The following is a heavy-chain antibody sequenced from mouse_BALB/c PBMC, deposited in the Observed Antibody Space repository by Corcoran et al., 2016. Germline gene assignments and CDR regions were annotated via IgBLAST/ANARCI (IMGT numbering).Heavy chain of an antibody. CDR2: IYWDDDK. CDR3: ARRGGWDADFDY. J-gene: IGHJ2*01. CDR1: GFSLSTYGMG. D-gene: IGHD4-1*01. V-gene: IGHV8-12*01. Sequence: QVTLKESGPGILQPSQTLSLTCSFSGFSLSTYGMGVSWIRQPSGKGLEWLAHIYWDDDKRYNPSLKSRLTLSKDTSRNQVFLKITSVDTADTATYYCARRGGWDADFDYWGQGTTLTVSS.